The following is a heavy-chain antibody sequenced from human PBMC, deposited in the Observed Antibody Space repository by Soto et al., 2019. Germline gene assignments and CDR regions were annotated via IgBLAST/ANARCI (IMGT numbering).Heavy chain of an antibody. CDR1: GGSISSYY. CDR3: ARHDYGDDPFDY. J-gene: IGHJ4*02. CDR2: IYYSGST. V-gene: IGHV4-59*08. Sequence: PSETLSLTCTVSGGSISSYYWSWIRQPPGKGLEWIGYIYYSGSTNYNPSLKSRVTISVDTSKNQFSLKLSSVTAADTAVYYCARHDYGDDPFDYWGQGTLVTV. D-gene: IGHD4-17*01.